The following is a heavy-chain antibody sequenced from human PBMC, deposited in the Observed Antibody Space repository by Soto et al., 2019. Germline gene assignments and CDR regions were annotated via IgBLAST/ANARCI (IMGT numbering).Heavy chain of an antibody. CDR2: IIPIFGTT. Sequence: QVQLVQSGAEVKKPGSSVKVSCKASGGTFSSYVINWVRQAPGQGLEWMGGIIPIFGTTTYAQKFQGRVTFAADEYATTAYVELSGLRSEDTAVYYGARDAHDQWRANHSGSMDVWGQGTTVTVSS. J-gene: IGHJ6*02. CDR1: GGTFSSYV. V-gene: IGHV1-69*01. CDR3: ARDAHDQWRANHSGSMDV. D-gene: IGHD3-10*01.